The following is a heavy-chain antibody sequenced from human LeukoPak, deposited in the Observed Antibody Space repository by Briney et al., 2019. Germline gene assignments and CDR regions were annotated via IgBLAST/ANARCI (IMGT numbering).Heavy chain of an antibody. Sequence: SETLSLTCTVSGGSISSSSYYWGWIRQPPGKGLEWIGSIYYSGSTYYNPSLKSRVTISVDTSKNQFSLKLSSVTAADTAVYYCAGGSTVTLDYWGQGTLVTVSS. CDR3: AGGSTVTLDY. CDR1: GGSISSSSYY. J-gene: IGHJ4*02. V-gene: IGHV4-39*07. D-gene: IGHD4-17*01. CDR2: IYYSGST.